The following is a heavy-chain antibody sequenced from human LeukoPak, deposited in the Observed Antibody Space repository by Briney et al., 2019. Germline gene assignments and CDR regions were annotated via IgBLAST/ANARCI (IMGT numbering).Heavy chain of an antibody. CDR3: ARGEPMVRGVISYYYYYMDV. CDR1: GFTFSSYA. CDR2: ISYDGSNK. Sequence: GRSLRLSCAASGFTFSSYAMHWVRQAPGKGLEWVAVISYDGSNKYYADSVKGRFTISRDNSKNTLYLQMNSLRAEDTAVYYCARGEPMVRGVISYYYYYMDVWGKGTTVTVSS. J-gene: IGHJ6*03. D-gene: IGHD3-10*01. V-gene: IGHV3-30*04.